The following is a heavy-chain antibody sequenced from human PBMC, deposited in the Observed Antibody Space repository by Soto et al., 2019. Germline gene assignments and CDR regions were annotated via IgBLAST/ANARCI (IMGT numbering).Heavy chain of an antibody. CDR2: IIPIFGTA. J-gene: IGHJ6*02. CDR1: GGTFSSYA. Sequence: AVKVSCKASGGTFSSYAISWVRQAPGQGXEWMGGIIPIFGTANYAQKFQGRVTITADESTSTAYMELSSLRSEDTAVYYCARDRYTPITMVRGPPSYYYYGMDVWGQGTTVTVSS. CDR3: ARDRYTPITMVRGPPSYYYYGMDV. D-gene: IGHD3-10*01. V-gene: IGHV1-69*13.